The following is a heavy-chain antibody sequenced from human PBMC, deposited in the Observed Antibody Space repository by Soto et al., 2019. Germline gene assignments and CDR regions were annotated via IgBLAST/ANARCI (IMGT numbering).Heavy chain of an antibody. CDR3: ARGTPGGATLYVWGSYRYYFDY. J-gene: IGHJ4*02. V-gene: IGHV4-34*01. CDR2: INHSGST. D-gene: IGHD3-16*02. CDR1: GGSFSGYY. Sequence: SETLSLTCAVYGGSFSGYYWSWIRQPPGKGLEWIGEINHSGSTKYNPSLKSRVTISVDTSKNQFSLKLSSVTAADTAVYYCARGTPGGATLYVWGSYRYYFDYWGQGTLVTVSS.